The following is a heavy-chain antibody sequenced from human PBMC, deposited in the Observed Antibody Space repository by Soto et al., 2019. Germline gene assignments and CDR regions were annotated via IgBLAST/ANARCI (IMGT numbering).Heavy chain of an antibody. V-gene: IGHV3-15*01. CDR3: TTNRYCSGGSCGRWNYYYYYMDV. Sequence: EVQLVESGGGLVKPGGSLRLSCAASGFTFSNAWMSWVRQAPGKGLEWVGRIKSKTDGGTTDYAAPVKGRFTISRDDSKNTLYLQMNSLKTEDTAVYYCTTNRYCSGGSCGRWNYYYYYMDVWGKGTTVTVSS. CDR2: IKSKTDGGTT. D-gene: IGHD2-15*01. J-gene: IGHJ6*03. CDR1: GFTFSNAW.